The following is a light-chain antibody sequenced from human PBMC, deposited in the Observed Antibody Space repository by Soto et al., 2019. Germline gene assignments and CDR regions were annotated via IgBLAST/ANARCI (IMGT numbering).Light chain of an antibody. CDR3: QQYNNWPRT. CDR2: GAS. J-gene: IGKJ1*01. Sequence: EIVMTQSPATLSVSPGGRATLSCRASQSVSSNLAWYQQKPGQAPRLLIYGASTRATGFPARFSGSGSGTEFTLTISSLQSEDFVVYYCQQYNNWPRTFGQGTKVEIK. CDR1: QSVSSN. V-gene: IGKV3-15*01.